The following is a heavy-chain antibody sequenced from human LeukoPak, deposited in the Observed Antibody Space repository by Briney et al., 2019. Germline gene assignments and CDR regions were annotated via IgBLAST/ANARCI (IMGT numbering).Heavy chain of an antibody. D-gene: IGHD6-19*01. CDR2: IWYDGSNK. J-gene: IGHJ4*02. V-gene: IGHV3-33*06. Sequence: GGSLRLSCAASGFTFSSYGMHWVRQAPGKGLEWVAVIWYDGSNKYYADSVKGRFTISRDNSKNTLYLQMNSLRAEDTAVYYCAKDLIYSSGWYTRVEYDYWGQGTLVTVSS. CDR1: GFTFSSYG. CDR3: AKDLIYSSGWYTRVEYDY.